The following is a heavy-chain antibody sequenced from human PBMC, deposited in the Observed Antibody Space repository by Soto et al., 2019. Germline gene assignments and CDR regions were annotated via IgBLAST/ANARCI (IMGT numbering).Heavy chain of an antibody. D-gene: IGHD3-16*01. CDR3: ATRSKFGSNLQSPI. Sequence: SETLSLTCAVSGASISSSGWWTWVRQPPGKGLEWIGEISHFGSSNYNPSLKSRLTISLDKSKNEFSLDVRTMTAADTAMYYCATRSKFGSNLQSPIWGQGTMVTVSS. V-gene: IGHV4-4*02. J-gene: IGHJ3*02. CDR2: ISHFGSS. CDR1: GASISSSGW.